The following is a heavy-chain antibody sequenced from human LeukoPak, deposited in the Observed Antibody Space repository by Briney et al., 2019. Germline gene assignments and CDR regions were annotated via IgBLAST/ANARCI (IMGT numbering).Heavy chain of an antibody. CDR2: ISRSSNYK. J-gene: IGHJ3*01. D-gene: IGHD3-22*01. V-gene: IGHV3-21*01. CDR3: ARGRTSYYDSHDAFDV. CDR1: GFTFSTYR. Sequence: PGGSLRLSCAAAGFTFSTYRIDWVRQAPGEGLEWVSSISRSSNYKYYADSVKGRFTVSRDNAKNSVYLQMNSLRAEDTAMYYCARGRTSYYDSHDAFDVWGQGTLVTVSS.